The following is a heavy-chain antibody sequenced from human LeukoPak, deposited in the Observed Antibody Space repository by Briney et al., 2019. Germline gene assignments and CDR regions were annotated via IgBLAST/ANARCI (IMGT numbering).Heavy chain of an antibody. CDR3: ATERDSSWTFDS. J-gene: IGHJ4*02. D-gene: IGHD6-13*01. CDR1: GFTFEDHG. Sequence: GGSLRLSCAASGFTFEDHGMSLVRQVAGKGLEWVAMIWSDASNQYYADSVKGRFTISRDNSKNTLYLQLNSLRAEDTAVYYCATERDSSWTFDSWGQGTLVTVSS. V-gene: IGHV3-33*08. CDR2: IWSDASNQ.